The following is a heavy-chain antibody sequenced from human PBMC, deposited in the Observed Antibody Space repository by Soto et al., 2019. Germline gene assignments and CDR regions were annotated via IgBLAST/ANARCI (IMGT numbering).Heavy chain of an antibody. Sequence: ASVKVSCKASGYTFTSYDINWVRQATGQGLEWMGWMNPNSGNTGYAQKFQGRVTMTRNTSISTAYMELSSLRSEDTAVYYCARVGYYDFWSGYLKETRYYYYYMDVWGKGTTVTVSS. CDR2: MNPNSGNT. D-gene: IGHD3-3*01. CDR3: ARVGYYDFWSGYLKETRYYYYYMDV. J-gene: IGHJ6*03. V-gene: IGHV1-8*01. CDR1: GYTFTSYD.